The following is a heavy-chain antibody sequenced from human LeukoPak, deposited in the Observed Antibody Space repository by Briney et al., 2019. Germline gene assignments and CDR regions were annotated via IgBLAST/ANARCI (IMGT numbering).Heavy chain of an antibody. CDR3: ARDGRSSWYYYYMDV. Sequence: GGSLRLSCAASGFTFSSYWMHWVRQAPGKVLVWVSRINSDGSNTSYADSVKGRFTISRDNAKNTLYLQMNSLRAEDTAVYYCARDGRSSWYYYYMDVWGKGTTVTVSS. D-gene: IGHD6-13*01. J-gene: IGHJ6*03. V-gene: IGHV3-74*01. CDR2: INSDGSNT. CDR1: GFTFSSYW.